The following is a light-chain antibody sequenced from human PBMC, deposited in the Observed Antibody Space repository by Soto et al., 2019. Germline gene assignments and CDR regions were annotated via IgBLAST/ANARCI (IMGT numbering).Light chain of an antibody. CDR3: CSYAGSYTYV. V-gene: IGLV2-11*01. Sequence: QSALTQPRSVSGSPGQSVTISCTGTSSDVGGYNYVSWYQQHPDKAPKVMIYDVSKRPSGVPDRFSGSKSGNTASLTISGLQAEDEADYYCCSYAGSYTYVFGSGTKSPS. CDR2: DVS. J-gene: IGLJ1*01. CDR1: SSDVGGYNY.